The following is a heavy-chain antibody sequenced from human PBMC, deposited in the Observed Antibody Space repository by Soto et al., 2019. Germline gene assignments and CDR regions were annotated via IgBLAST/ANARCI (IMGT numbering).Heavy chain of an antibody. CDR1: GGSFSSYY. J-gene: IGHJ3*02. D-gene: IGHD3-22*01. CDR2: IYYSGST. Sequence: SETLSLTCAVYGGSFSSYYWSWIRQPPGKGLEWIGYIYYSGSTNYNPSLKSRVTISVDTSKNQFSLKLSSVTAADTALYYCARVGMPYYYDSSGYAFDIWGQGTMVTVSS. CDR3: ARVGMPYYYDSSGYAFDI. V-gene: IGHV4-59*01.